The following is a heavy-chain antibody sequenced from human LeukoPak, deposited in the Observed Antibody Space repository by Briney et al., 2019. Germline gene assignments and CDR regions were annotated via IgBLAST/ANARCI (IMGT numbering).Heavy chain of an antibody. J-gene: IGHJ4*02. V-gene: IGHV3-53*01. Sequence: GGSLRLSCAASGFTVSSNYMSWVRQAPGKGLEWVSVIYGGGTTNYADSVKGRFTSSRDNAKNTVYLQMNSLRAEDTAVYYCVRRGVSSSPIWGQGTLVTVSS. D-gene: IGHD6-13*01. CDR3: VRRGVSSSPI. CDR1: GFTVSSNY. CDR2: IYGGGTT.